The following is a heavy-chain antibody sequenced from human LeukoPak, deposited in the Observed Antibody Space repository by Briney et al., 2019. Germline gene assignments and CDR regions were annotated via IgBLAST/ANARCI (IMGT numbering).Heavy chain of an antibody. Sequence: ASVKVSCKASGYTFTSYYMHWVRQAPGQGLEWMGIINPSGGSTSYAQKFQGRVTMTRDTSTSTVYMELSSLRSEDTAVYYCARGYCSGGSCLTDYGKDVWGKGTTVTVSS. V-gene: IGHV1-46*01. CDR3: ARGYCSGGSCLTDYGKDV. D-gene: IGHD2-15*01. CDR2: INPSGGST. J-gene: IGHJ6*04. CDR1: GYTFTSYY.